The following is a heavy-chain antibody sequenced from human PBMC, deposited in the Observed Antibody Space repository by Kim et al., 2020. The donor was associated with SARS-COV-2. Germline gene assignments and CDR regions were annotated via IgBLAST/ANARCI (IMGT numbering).Heavy chain of an antibody. D-gene: IGHD4-17*01. V-gene: IGHV1-46*01. J-gene: IGHJ4*02. CDR3: ASSLDGDPDY. Sequence: TSNAQKFQDRVTMTRDTSTSTVYMELSSLRSEDTAVYYCASSLDGDPDYWGQGTLVTVSS. CDR2: T.